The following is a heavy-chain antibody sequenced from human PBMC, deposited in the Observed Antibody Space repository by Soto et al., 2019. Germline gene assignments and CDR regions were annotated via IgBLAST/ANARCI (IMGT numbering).Heavy chain of an antibody. Sequence: GGSLRLSCAASGFTFSSYAMSWVRQAPGKGLEWVSAISGSGGSTYYADSVKGRFTISRDNAKNTLYLQMNSLRAEDTAVYYFAKEYCSSTSCFYFDYWGQGTLVTVSS. CDR3: AKEYCSSTSCFYFDY. V-gene: IGHV3-23*01. CDR2: ISGSGGST. J-gene: IGHJ4*02. D-gene: IGHD2-2*01. CDR1: GFTFSSYA.